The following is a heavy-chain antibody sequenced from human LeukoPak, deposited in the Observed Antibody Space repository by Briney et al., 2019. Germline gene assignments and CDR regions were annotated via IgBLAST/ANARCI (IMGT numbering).Heavy chain of an antibody. J-gene: IGHJ4*02. CDR3: ARVGHREEDHFDY. V-gene: IGHV1-18*01. D-gene: IGHD5-24*01. Sequence: ASVKVSCKASGCTFTTYGISWVRQAPGQGLEWMGWISGYNGNTNYTQKFQGRVTMTTDTSTTTAYMDVRSLRSDDTAVYYCARVGHREEDHFDYWGQGTLVTVSS. CDR1: GCTFTTYG. CDR2: ISGYNGNT.